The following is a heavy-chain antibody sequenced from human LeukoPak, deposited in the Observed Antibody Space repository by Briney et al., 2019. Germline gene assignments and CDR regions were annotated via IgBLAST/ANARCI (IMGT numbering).Heavy chain of an antibody. CDR1: GFTFSSYG. CDR3: ARGKYDSSGYSDR. J-gene: IGHJ1*01. CDR2: ISYDGINK. D-gene: IGHD3-22*01. Sequence: GGSLRLSCAVSGFTFSSYGMHWVRQAPDKGLEWVALISYDGINKYYADSVKGRFTMSRDNSNNTLYLQMNSPRSEDTAVYYCARGKYDSSGYSDRWGQGTLVTVSS. V-gene: IGHV3-30*03.